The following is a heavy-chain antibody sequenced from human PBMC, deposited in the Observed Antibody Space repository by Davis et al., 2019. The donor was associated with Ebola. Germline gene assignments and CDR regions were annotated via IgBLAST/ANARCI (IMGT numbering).Heavy chain of an antibody. CDR1: GFTFSSYW. CDR3: ATNPGGANGMDG. V-gene: IGHV3-74*01. D-gene: IGHD1-26*01. CDR2: INSDGSST. J-gene: IGHJ6*02. Sequence: GESLKISCAASGFTFSSYWMHWVRQAPGKGLVWVSRINSDGSSTSYADSVKGRFTISRDNAKNTLYLQMNSLRVEDTAVYHCATNPGGANGMDGWGQGTTVTVSS.